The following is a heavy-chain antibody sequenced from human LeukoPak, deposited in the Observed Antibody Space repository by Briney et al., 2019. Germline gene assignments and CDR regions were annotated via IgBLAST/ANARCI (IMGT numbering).Heavy chain of an antibody. CDR2: ISSSSSYI. D-gene: IGHD3-16*01. Sequence: GGSLRLSCAASGFTFSSYSMNWVRQAPGKGLEWVSSISSSSSYIYYADSVKGRFTISRDNAKNSLYPQMNSLRAEDTAVYYCARASLGLAYHFDYWGQGTLVTVSS. CDR3: ARASLGLAYHFDY. V-gene: IGHV3-21*01. CDR1: GFTFSSYS. J-gene: IGHJ4*02.